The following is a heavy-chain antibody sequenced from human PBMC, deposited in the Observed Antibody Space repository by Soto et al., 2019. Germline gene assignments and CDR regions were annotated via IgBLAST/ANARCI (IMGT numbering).Heavy chain of an antibody. V-gene: IGHV1-58*01. D-gene: IGHD2-15*01. J-gene: IGHJ6*02. CDR2: IVVGSGNT. CDR1: RFTFTSSA. CDR3: AADCSGGSCYSGGHYYYGMDV. Sequence: SVKVSCKASRFTFTSSAVQWVRQARGQRLEWIGWIVVGSGNTNYAQKFQERVTITRDMSTSTAYMELSSLRSEDTAVYYCAADCSGGSCYSGGHYYYGMDVWGQGTTVTVSS.